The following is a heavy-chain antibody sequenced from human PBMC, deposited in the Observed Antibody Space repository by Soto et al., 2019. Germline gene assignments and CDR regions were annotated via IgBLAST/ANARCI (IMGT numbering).Heavy chain of an antibody. J-gene: IGHJ6*02. V-gene: IGHV1-3*01. Sequence: ASVKVSCKASGGTFSSYAISWVRQAPGQGLEWMGWINAGNGNTKYSQKFQGRVTITRDTSASTAYMELSSLRSEDTAVYYCARTGTTHNHGMDVWGQGTTVTVSS. CDR2: INAGNGNT. CDR3: ARTGTTHNHGMDV. CDR1: GGTFSSYA. D-gene: IGHD1-7*01.